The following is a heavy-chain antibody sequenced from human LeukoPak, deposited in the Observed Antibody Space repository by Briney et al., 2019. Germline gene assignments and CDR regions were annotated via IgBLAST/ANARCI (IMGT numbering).Heavy chain of an antibody. CDR3: ARVGVIVVVVAATPYYMDV. J-gene: IGHJ6*03. CDR1: GCSISSYY. CDR2: IYYSGST. Sequence: SETLSLTCTVSGCSISSYYWSWIRQPPGKGLEWIGDIYYSGSTNYNPSLKSRVIISVGKTKKKFSLKLSSVTAADTAVYYCARVGVIVVVVAATPYYMDVWGKGTTVTVSS. V-gene: IGHV4-59*08. D-gene: IGHD2-15*01.